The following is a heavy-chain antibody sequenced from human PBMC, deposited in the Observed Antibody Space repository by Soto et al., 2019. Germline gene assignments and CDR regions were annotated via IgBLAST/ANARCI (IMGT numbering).Heavy chain of an antibody. CDR1: GDSISSADYY. CDR3: ARDLWVEPELYYYGMDV. J-gene: IGHJ6*02. D-gene: IGHD1-1*01. Sequence: SETLSLTCTVSGDSISSADYYWSWIRQTPGKGLEWIGHIFYSGTTYYNPPLKSRLTISVDTSKNHFSLRLTSVTAADTAVYYCARDLWVEPELYYYGMDVWGQGTTVTVSS. V-gene: IGHV4-30-4*01. CDR2: IFYSGTT.